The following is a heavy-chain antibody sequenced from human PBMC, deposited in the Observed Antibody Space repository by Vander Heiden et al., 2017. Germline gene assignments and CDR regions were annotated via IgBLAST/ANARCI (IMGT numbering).Heavy chain of an antibody. Sequence: QVQLVESGGGVVQPGRSLRLSCAAAGFTCSPYDMHGVRQAPGKGLECVAIISYEGSNKYYVDSVKGRFTISRDNSKNTMYLQMNSLRTEDTAVYYCAKGFRTYSSGWFDGFDIWGQGTVVNVSS. CDR3: AKGFRTYSSGWFDGFDI. D-gene: IGHD6-19*01. CDR2: ISYEGSNK. V-gene: IGHV3-30*18. J-gene: IGHJ3*02. CDR1: GFTCSPYD.